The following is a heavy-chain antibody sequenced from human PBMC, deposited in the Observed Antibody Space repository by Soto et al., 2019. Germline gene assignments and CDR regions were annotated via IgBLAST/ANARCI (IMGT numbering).Heavy chain of an antibody. CDR3: AREVDLAGSSSWYPNYYFDY. J-gene: IGHJ4*02. D-gene: IGHD6-13*01. Sequence: ASVKVSCKASGYTFTSYGISWVRQAPGQGLEWMGWISAYNGNTNYAQKLQGRVTMTTDTSTSTAYMELRSLRSDDTAVYYCAREVDLAGSSSWYPNYYFDYWGQGTLVTVSS. CDR1: GYTFTSYG. V-gene: IGHV1-18*01. CDR2: ISAYNGNT.